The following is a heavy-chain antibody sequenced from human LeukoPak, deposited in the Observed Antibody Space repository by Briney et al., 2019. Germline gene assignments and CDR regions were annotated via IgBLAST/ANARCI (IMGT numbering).Heavy chain of an antibody. CDR3: ARVGPSSGSFFDY. D-gene: IGHD1-26*01. J-gene: IGHJ4*02. Sequence: GGSLRLSCAASGFTFNSYSMNWVRQAPGKGLEWVSSISSSSSYIYYADSVKGRFTISRDNAKNSLYLQMNSLRAEDTAVYYCARVGPSSGSFFDYWGQGTLVTVSS. CDR1: GFTFNSYS. V-gene: IGHV3-21*01. CDR2: ISSSSSYI.